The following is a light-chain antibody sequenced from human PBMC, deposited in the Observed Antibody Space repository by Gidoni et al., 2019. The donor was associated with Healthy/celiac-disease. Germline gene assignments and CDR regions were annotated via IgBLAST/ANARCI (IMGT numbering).Light chain of an antibody. Sequence: PGTLSLSPGERATLSCRASQSVSSSYLAWYQQKPGQAPRLLISGASSRATGIPDRFIGSGSGTDFTLTISRLEPEDFAVYYCQQYGSSPPVTFGGGTKVEIK. J-gene: IGKJ4*01. CDR2: GAS. V-gene: IGKV3-20*01. CDR1: QSVSSSY. CDR3: QQYGSSPPVT.